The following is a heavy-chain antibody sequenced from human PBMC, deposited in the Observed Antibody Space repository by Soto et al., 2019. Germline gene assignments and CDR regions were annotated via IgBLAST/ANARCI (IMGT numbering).Heavy chain of an antibody. CDR2: IYYSGST. CDR1: GGSISSYY. V-gene: IGHV4-59*01. D-gene: IGHD1-26*01. Sequence: SETLALTCTVSGGSISSYYWSWIRQPPGKGLEWIGYIYYSGSTNYNPSLKSRVTISVDTSKNQFSLKLSSVTAADTAVYYCARGYYDLYYYGMDVCGQGTTVIGS. CDR3: ARGYYDLYYYGMDV. J-gene: IGHJ6*02.